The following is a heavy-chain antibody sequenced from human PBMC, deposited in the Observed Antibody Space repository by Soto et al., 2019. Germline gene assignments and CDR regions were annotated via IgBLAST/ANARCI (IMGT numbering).Heavy chain of an antibody. V-gene: IGHV4-34*01. CDR1: GGSFSGYY. J-gene: IGHJ6*02. CDR3: ASLIAAAAPLRYYYYGMDV. Sequence: SETLSLTCAVYGGSFSGYYWSWIRQPPGKGLEWIGEINHSGSTNYNPSLKSRVTISVDTSKNQFSLKLSSVTAADTAVYYCASLIAAAAPLRYYYYGMDVWGQGTTVTVSS. CDR2: INHSGST. D-gene: IGHD6-13*01.